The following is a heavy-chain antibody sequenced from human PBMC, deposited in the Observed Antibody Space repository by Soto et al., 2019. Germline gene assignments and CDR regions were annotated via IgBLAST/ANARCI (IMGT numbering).Heavy chain of an antibody. CDR1: GDSMNNYY. J-gene: IGHJ3*01. CDR2: ISATGTT. Sequence: QVQLQESGPGLVEPAETLSLTCSVSGDSMNNYYCSWIRQSAEKGLEWIGRISATGTTTSIPSLKSRITLSVDTSKNKFSLNLKFVTAADTAVYFCARDQSGAADLWGQGTVVTVS. CDR3: ARDQSGAADL. V-gene: IGHV4-4*07. D-gene: IGHD7-27*01.